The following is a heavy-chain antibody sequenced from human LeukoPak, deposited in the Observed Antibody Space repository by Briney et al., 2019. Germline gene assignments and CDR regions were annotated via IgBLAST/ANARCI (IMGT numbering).Heavy chain of an antibody. V-gene: IGHV3-23*01. CDR1: GFTFGDYA. CDR2: ISGSGGST. J-gene: IGHJ5*02. Sequence: GGSLRLSCTASGFTFGDYAMSWVRQAPGKGLEWVSAISGSGGSTYYADSVKGRFTISRDNSKNTLYLQMNSLRAEDTAVYYCAKDAYYDSSGRNWFDPWGQGTLVTVSS. D-gene: IGHD3-22*01. CDR3: AKDAYYDSSGRNWFDP.